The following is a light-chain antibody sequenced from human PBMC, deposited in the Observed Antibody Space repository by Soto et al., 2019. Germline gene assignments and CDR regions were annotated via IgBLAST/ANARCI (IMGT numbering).Light chain of an antibody. CDR3: CSYAGRNTWV. CDR1: SSDVGGYNY. J-gene: IGLJ2*01. Sequence: QSALTQPRSVSGSPGHSVTLSCTGTSSDVGGYNYISWYQHHPGKAPKVMIYDVSKRPSGVPDRFSGSKSGTTVSLTISGRHAEDAADYYGCSYAGRNTWVFGGGTQLTVL. V-gene: IGLV2-11*01. CDR2: DVS.